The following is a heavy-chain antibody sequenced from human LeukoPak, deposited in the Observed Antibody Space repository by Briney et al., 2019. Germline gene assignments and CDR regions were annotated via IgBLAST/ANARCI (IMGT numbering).Heavy chain of an antibody. J-gene: IGHJ4*02. Sequence: ASVKVSCKASGYTFTNYYIHWVRQAPGQGLECMGIINPSGGSTSYAQKFQGRVTMTRDMSSSTVYMELSSLRAEDTAVYYCAKGPRTVRFGDRQKGIFDYWGQGTLVTVSS. CDR3: AKGPRTVRFGDRQKGIFDY. CDR1: GYTFTNYY. CDR2: INPSGGST. V-gene: IGHV1-46*01. D-gene: IGHD3-10*01.